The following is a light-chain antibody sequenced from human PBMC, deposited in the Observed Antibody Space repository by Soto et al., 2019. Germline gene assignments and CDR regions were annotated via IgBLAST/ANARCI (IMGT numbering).Light chain of an antibody. J-gene: IGLJ1*01. V-gene: IGLV2-14*01. CDR1: SSDVGGYNY. CDR2: EVT. Sequence: QSALTQPASVSGSPGQSITISCTGTSSDVGGYNYVSWYQQHPGKAPKRMIYEVTNRPSGVSNRFSGSKSGNTASLTISGLQAEDEADYYCSSYTSRSTLVFGPWTKVTVL. CDR3: SSYTSRSTLV.